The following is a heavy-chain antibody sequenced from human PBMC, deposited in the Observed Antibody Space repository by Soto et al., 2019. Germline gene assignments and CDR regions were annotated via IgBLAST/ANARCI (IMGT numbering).Heavy chain of an antibody. CDR3: ARDDRRFGEFHPYYYYYMDV. CDR1: GFTFSSYS. CDR2: ISSSSSTI. J-gene: IGHJ6*03. Sequence: GGSLRLSCAASGFTFSSYSMNWVRQAPGKGLEWVSYISSSSSTIYYADPVKGRFTISRDNAKNSLYLQMNSLRAEDTAVYYCARDDRRFGEFHPYYYYYMDVWGKGTTVTVSS. D-gene: IGHD3-10*01. V-gene: IGHV3-48*01.